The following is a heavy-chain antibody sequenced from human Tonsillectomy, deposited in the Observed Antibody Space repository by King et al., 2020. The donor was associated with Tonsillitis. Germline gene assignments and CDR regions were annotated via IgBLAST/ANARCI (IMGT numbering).Heavy chain of an antibody. J-gene: IGHJ4*02. CDR1: GFTFSSYE. CDR3: ARMGGTMIVVNRWDFDY. V-gene: IGHV3-48*03. Sequence: VQLVESGGGLVQPGGSLRLSCAASGFTFSSYEMNWVRQAPGKGLEWVSYISSSGSTIYYADSVKGRFTISRDNAKNSLYLQMNSLRAEDTAVYYCARMGGTMIVVNRWDFDYWGQGTLVTVSS. D-gene: IGHD3-22*01. CDR2: ISSSGSTI.